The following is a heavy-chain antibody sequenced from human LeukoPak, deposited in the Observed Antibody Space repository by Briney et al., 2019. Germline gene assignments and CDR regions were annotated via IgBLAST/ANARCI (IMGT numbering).Heavy chain of an antibody. D-gene: IGHD2-2*01. J-gene: IGHJ5*02. CDR2: IYTSGST. V-gene: IGHV4-4*07. CDR3: ARAVTYCSSTSCYSDNTFWFDP. CDR1: GGSISSYY. Sequence: SETLSLTCTVSGGSISSYYWSWIRQPAGKGLEWIGRIYTSGSTNYNPSLKSRVTMSVDTSKNQFSLKLSSVTAADTAVYYCARAVTYCSSTSCYSDNTFWFDPWGQGTLVTVSS.